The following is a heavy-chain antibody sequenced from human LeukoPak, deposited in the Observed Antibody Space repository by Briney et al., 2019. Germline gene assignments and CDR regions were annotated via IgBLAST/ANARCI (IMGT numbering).Heavy chain of an antibody. CDR1: GGSLSSGSYY. V-gene: IGHV4-61*02. CDR2: IYTSGST. D-gene: IGHD6-19*01. J-gene: IGHJ4*02. Sequence: SETLSLTCTVSGGSLSSGSYYWGWIRQPAGKGLEWIGRIYTSGSTNYNPSLKSRVTISVDTSKNQFSLKLSSVTAADTAVYYCPCIAVAGTIDYWGQGTLVTVSS. CDR3: PCIAVAGTIDY.